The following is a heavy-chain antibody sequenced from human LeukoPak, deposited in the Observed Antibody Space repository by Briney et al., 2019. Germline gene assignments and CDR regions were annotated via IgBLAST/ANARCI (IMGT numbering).Heavy chain of an antibody. D-gene: IGHD2-21*02. CDR3: ARAPYCGGDCYSFAFDY. V-gene: IGHV3-53*01. CDR2: IYSGGST. CDR1: GFTFSSNY. J-gene: IGHJ4*02. Sequence: GGSLRLSCAASGFTFSSNYMSWVRRAPGKGVEWVSVIYSGGSTYYADSVKGRFTISRDNSKNTLYLQMNSLRAEDTAVYYCARAPYCGGDCYSFAFDYWGQGTLVTVSS.